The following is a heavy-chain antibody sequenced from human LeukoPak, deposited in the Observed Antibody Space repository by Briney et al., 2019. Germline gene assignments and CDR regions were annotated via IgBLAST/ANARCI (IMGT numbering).Heavy chain of an antibody. CDR2: ISYDGSNK. Sequence: GGSLRLSCAASGFTFSSYAMHWVRQAPGKGLEWVAVISYDGSNKYYADSVKGRFTISRDNSKNTLYLQMNSLRAEDTAVYYCARPAWGQWLAEFGYWGQGTLVTVSS. D-gene: IGHD6-19*01. CDR1: GFTFSSYA. V-gene: IGHV3-30-3*01. CDR3: ARPAWGQWLAEFGY. J-gene: IGHJ4*02.